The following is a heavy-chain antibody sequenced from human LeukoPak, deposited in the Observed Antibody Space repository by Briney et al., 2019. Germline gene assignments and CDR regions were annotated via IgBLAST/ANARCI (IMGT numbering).Heavy chain of an antibody. CDR1: GFTFDDYG. J-gene: IGHJ4*02. Sequence: GGSLRLSCAASGFTFDDYGMSWVRQAAGKGLEWVSGINWNGANTDYADSVKGRFTISRDNAKNSLYLQMNSLRAEDTALYYCAGGFDGNFDYWGQGTLVTVSP. CDR2: INWNGANT. CDR3: AGGFDGNFDY. V-gene: IGHV3-20*04. D-gene: IGHD3-9*01.